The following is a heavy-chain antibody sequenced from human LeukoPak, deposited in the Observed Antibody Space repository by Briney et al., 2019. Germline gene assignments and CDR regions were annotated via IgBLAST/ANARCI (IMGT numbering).Heavy chain of an antibody. CDR3: ASLPDLLDCSGGSCYSGFDP. J-gene: IGHJ5*02. V-gene: IGHV4-31*03. CDR1: GGSISSGGYY. Sequence: PSQTLSLTCTVSGGSISSGGYYWSWIRQHPGKGLEWIGYLYYSGSTYYNPSLKSRVTISVDTSKNQFTLKLSSVTAPDTTVYYCASLPDLLDCSGGSCYSGFDPCGQGTLVTVSS. D-gene: IGHD2-15*01. CDR2: LYYSGST.